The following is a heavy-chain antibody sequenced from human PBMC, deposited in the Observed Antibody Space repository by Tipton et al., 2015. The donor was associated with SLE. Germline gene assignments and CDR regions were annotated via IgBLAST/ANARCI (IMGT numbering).Heavy chain of an antibody. V-gene: IGHV4-59*08. CDR3: ATQGYYDSSFDY. J-gene: IGHJ4*02. Sequence: GLVKPSETLSLTCSVSGGSISSFYWSWIRQTPGKGLEWIGYLSYSGSTNYNPSLESRVTISVDTSKNQFSLKLSSVTAADTAVYYCATQGYYDSSFDYWGQGTLVTVSS. D-gene: IGHD3-16*01. CDR2: LSYSGST. CDR1: GGSISSFY.